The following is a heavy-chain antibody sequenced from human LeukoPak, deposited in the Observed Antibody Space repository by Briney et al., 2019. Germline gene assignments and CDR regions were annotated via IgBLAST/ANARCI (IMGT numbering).Heavy chain of an antibody. V-gene: IGHV3-23*01. CDR2: ISGSGGST. Sequence: GGSLRLSCAASGFTFSSYAMSWVRQAPGKGLEWVSAISGSGGSTYYADSVKGRFTISRDNSKNTLYLQMNSLRAEDTAVYYCAKAKSPYSSSWHYFDYWGQGTLVTVSS. J-gene: IGHJ4*02. D-gene: IGHD6-13*01. CDR3: AKAKSPYSSSWHYFDY. CDR1: GFTFSSYA.